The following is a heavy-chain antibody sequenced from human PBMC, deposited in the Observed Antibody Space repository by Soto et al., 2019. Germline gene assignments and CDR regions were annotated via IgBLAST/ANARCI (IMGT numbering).Heavy chain of an antibody. J-gene: IGHJ6*02. CDR2: ISYDGSNK. D-gene: IGHD3-10*01. CDR3: AKDTGYGSDLLYYYGMDV. V-gene: IGHV3-30*18. Sequence: QVQLVESGGGVVQPGRSLRLSCAASGFTFSSYGMHWVRQAPGKGLEWVAVISYDGSNKYYADSVKGRFTISRDNSKNTLYLQMNSLRAEDTAVYYCAKDTGYGSDLLYYYGMDVWGQGTTVTVSS. CDR1: GFTFSSYG.